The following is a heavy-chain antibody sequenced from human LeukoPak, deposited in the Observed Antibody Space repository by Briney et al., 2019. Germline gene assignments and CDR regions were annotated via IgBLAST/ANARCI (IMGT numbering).Heavy chain of an antibody. CDR1: GFTFSSYS. V-gene: IGHV3-21*01. CDR3: ARTIAAAGTLDFDY. CDR2: ISSSSSYI. Sequence: GGSLRLSCAASGFTFSSYSKNWVRQAPGKGLEWVSSISSSSSYIYYADSVKGRFTISRDNAKNSLYLQMNSLRAEDTAVYYCARTIAAAGTLDFDYWGQGTLVTVSS. D-gene: IGHD6-13*01. J-gene: IGHJ4*02.